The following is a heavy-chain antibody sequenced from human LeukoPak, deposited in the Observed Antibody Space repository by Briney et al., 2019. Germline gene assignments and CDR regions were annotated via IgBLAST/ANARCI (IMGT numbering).Heavy chain of an antibody. CDR2: MNPNSGNT. J-gene: IGHJ4*02. Sequence: ASVKVSCKASGYTFTSYDINWVRQATGQGLEWMGWMNPNSGNTGYAQKFQGRVTMTRNTSISTAYVELSSLRSEDTAVYYCARPSWNYYGSGSYLDWGQGTLVTVSS. V-gene: IGHV1-8*01. CDR1: GYTFTSYD. D-gene: IGHD3-10*01. CDR3: ARPSWNYYGSGSYLD.